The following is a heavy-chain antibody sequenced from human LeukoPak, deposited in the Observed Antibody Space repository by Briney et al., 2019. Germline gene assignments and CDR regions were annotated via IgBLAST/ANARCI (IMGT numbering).Heavy chain of an antibody. J-gene: IGHJ3*02. CDR3: ATVLPDCTNGVCYIPNDAFDI. D-gene: IGHD2-8*01. Sequence: GASVKVSCKASGYTFTSYYMHWVRQAPGQGLEWMGIINPSGGSTSYAQKFQGRVTMTEDTSTDTAYMELSSLRSEDTAVYYCATVLPDCTNGVCYIPNDAFDIWGQGTMVTVSS. CDR2: INPSGGST. CDR1: GYTFTSYY. V-gene: IGHV1-46*01.